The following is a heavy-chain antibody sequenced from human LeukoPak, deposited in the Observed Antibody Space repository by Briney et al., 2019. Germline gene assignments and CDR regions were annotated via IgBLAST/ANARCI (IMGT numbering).Heavy chain of an antibody. CDR1: GFSFGSYG. J-gene: IGHJ3*02. Sequence: GGSLRLSCAASGFSFGSYGMHWVRQAPGKGLEWVAVISHEGSSKYYADSVKGRFTISRDNSKNMVYLQMNSLRAEDTAVYYCAKGLDGLRYFDWLPRDAFDIWGQGTMVTVSS. CDR2: ISHEGSSK. D-gene: IGHD3-9*01. CDR3: AKGLDGLRYFDWLPRDAFDI. V-gene: IGHV3-30*18.